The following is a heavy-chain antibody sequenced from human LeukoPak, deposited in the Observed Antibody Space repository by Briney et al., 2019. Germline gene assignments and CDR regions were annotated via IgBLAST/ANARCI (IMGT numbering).Heavy chain of an antibody. D-gene: IGHD6-19*01. J-gene: IGHJ5*02. V-gene: IGHV3-23*01. CDR1: GFTFSNYD. CDR3: AKDLSRAVAADWFDP. CDR2: ISDSGGST. Sequence: GGSLRLSCAASGFTFSNYDMSWVRQAPGKGLEWVSSISDSGGSTYYADPVKGRFTISRDNSKNTLYLQMTNLRAADTAVYYCAKDLSRAVAADWFDPWDQGSLVTVSS.